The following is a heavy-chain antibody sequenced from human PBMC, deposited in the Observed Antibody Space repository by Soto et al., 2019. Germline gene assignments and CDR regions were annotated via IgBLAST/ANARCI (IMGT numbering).Heavy chain of an antibody. J-gene: IGHJ6*02. CDR1: GGSISSGGYY. CDR3: ARDNHGDYYYYGMDV. V-gene: IGHV4-31*03. D-gene: IGHD4-17*01. CDR2: IYYSGST. Sequence: QVQLQESGPGLVKPSQTLSLTCTVSGGSISSGGYYWSWIRQHPGKGLEWIGYIYYSGSTYYNPSLKSRVTISVDTSKNQFYLKLSSVTAADTAVYYCARDNHGDYYYYGMDVWGQGTTVTVSS.